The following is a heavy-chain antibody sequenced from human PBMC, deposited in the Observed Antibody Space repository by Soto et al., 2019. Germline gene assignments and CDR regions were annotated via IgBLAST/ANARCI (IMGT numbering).Heavy chain of an antibody. CDR1: GVPVSSYA. CDR3: ARGGYYDILTGSLPPFDY. Sequence: QVPLVNSGAVVMKPGTSVKVSCNASGVPVSSYAISWVRQAPGQGLEWMGGIIPIFSTAKYAQKFQGRVTITADESTSTAYMELSSLRSDDTAVYYCARGGYYDILTGSLPPFDYWGQGSLFTVSS. V-gene: IGHV1-69*12. J-gene: IGHJ4*02. CDR2: IIPIFSTA. D-gene: IGHD3-9*01.